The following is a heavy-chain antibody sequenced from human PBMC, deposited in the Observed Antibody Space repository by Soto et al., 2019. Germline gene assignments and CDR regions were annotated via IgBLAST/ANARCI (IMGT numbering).Heavy chain of an antibody. J-gene: IGHJ3*02. Sequence: PGGSLRLSCVASGFPFSSYSMNWVRQAPGKGLEWVSYISSSSSTIYYADSVKGRFTISRDNAKNSLYLQMNSLRAEDTAVYYCARSKWFGELGAFDIWGQGTMVTVSS. V-gene: IGHV3-48*01. CDR2: ISSSSSTI. CDR3: ARSKWFGELGAFDI. D-gene: IGHD3-10*01. CDR1: GFPFSSYS.